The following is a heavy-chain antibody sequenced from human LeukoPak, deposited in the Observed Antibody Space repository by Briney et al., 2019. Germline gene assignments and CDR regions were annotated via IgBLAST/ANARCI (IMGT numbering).Heavy chain of an antibody. D-gene: IGHD2-21*01. V-gene: IGHV4-39*01. CDR1: GGSISSSSYY. Sequence: SETLSLTCTVSGGSISSSSYYWGWIRQPPGKGLEWIGSIYYSGSTYYNPSLKSRVTISVDTSKNQFSLKLSSVTAADTAAYYCARQATRGVVVIASGAFDIWGQGTMVTVSS. J-gene: IGHJ3*02. CDR3: ARQATRGVVVIASGAFDI. CDR2: IYYSGST.